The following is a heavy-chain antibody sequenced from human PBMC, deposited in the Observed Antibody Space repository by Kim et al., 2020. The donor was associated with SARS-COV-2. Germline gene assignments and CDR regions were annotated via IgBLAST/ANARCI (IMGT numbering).Heavy chain of an antibody. J-gene: IGHJ4*02. CDR1: GFTFSDYY. V-gene: IGHV3-11*05. Sequence: GGSLRLSCAASGFTFSDYYISWIRQAPGKGLEWVSYISSSSTYTNYAASVKGRFTISRDNAPNSLYLQMNSLRVEDTAVYYCARDQPGTDYYDRSNYYGALDYWGQGTLVTVSS. CDR2: ISSSSTYT. D-gene: IGHD3-22*01. CDR3: ARDQPGTDYYDRSNYYGALDY.